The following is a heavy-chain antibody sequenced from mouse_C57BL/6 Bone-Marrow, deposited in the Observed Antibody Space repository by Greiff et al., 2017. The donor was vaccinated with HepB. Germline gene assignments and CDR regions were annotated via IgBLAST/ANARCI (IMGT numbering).Heavy chain of an antibody. D-gene: IGHD1-1*01. CDR2: IDPSDSYT. V-gene: IGHV1-50*01. CDR1: GYTFTSYW. Sequence: QVQLQQPGAELVKPGASVKLSCKASGYTFTSYWMQWVKQRPGQGLGWIGEIDPSDSYTNYNQKFKGKAKLTVDTYSSTAYMQLSSLTSEDSAVYYCARGPYYGSPMDYWGQGTSVTVSS. J-gene: IGHJ4*01. CDR3: ARGPYYGSPMDY.